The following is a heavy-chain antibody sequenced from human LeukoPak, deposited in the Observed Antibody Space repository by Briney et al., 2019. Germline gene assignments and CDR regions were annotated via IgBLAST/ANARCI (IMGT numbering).Heavy chain of an antibody. J-gene: IGHJ3*02. Sequence: ASVKVSCKASGYTFTSYDINWVRQATGQGLEWMGWMNPNSGNTGYAQKFQERVTITRDMSTSTAYMELSSLRSEDTAVYYCAADRTVVKNAFDIWGQGTMVTVSS. D-gene: IGHD4-23*01. CDR3: AADRTVVKNAFDI. CDR2: MNPNSGNT. V-gene: IGHV1-8*01. CDR1: GYTFTSYD.